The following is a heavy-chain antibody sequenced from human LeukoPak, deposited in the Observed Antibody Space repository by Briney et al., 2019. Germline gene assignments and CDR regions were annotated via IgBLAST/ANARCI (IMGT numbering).Heavy chain of an antibody. CDR3: ASAAVAGTL. V-gene: IGHV3-48*01. CDR2: IGSSSSTT. Sequence: GGSLRLSCAASGFTFSSYSMNWVRQAPGKGLEWVTYIGSSSSTTYYADSVKGRFTISRDNAKNSLYLQMNSQRAEDTAVYYCASAAVAGTLWGQGTLVTVSS. CDR1: GFTFSSYS. D-gene: IGHD6-19*01. J-gene: IGHJ4*02.